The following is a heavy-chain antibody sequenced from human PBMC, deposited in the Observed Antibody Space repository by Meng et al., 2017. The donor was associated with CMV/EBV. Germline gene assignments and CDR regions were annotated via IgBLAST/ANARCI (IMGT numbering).Heavy chain of an antibody. D-gene: IGHD2-2*01. CDR3: ARDLMNCSSTSCANWFDP. J-gene: IGHJ5*02. V-gene: IGHV4-4*07. CDR2: IYTSGST. Sequence: QWPGPGLVKPSETLSLTGTVSGGSISSYYWGWIRQPAGKGLEWIGRIYTSGSTNYNPSLKSRVTMSVDTSKNQFSLKLSSVTAADTAVYYCARDLMNCSSTSCANWFDPWGQGTLVTVSS. CDR1: GGSISSYY.